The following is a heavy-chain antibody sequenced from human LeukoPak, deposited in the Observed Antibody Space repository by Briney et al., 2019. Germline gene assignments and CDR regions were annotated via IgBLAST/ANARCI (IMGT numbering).Heavy chain of an antibody. Sequence: ASVKVSCKASGYTFTGYYTHWVRQAPGQGLEWMGRINPNSGGTNYAQKFQGRVTMTRDTSISTAYMELSRLRSDDTAVYYCARLVLAVAGSFDYWGQGTLVTVSS. J-gene: IGHJ4*02. V-gene: IGHV1-2*06. CDR3: ARLVLAVAGSFDY. CDR1: GYTFTGYY. D-gene: IGHD6-19*01. CDR2: INPNSGGT.